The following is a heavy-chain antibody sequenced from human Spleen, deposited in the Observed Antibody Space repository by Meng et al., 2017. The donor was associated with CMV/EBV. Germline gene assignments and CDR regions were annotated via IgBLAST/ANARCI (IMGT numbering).Heavy chain of an antibody. D-gene: IGHD3-3*01. CDR2: INPNSGGT. CDR1: GGTFSNYG. Sequence: ASVKVSCKASGGTFSNYGISWVRQAPGQGLEWMGWINPNSGGTNYAQKFQGRVTMTRDTSISTAYMELSRLRSDDTAVYYCAREAIFGVVIIYYYYGMDVWGQGTTVTVSS. J-gene: IGHJ6*02. CDR3: AREAIFGVVIIYYYYGMDV. V-gene: IGHV1-2*02.